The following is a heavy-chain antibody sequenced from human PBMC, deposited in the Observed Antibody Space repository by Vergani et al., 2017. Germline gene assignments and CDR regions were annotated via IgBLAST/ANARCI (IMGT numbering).Heavy chain of an antibody. Sequence: QVQLQESGPGLVKPSQTLPLTCTASGGPISSGSYYWSWSRQPAGKGLEWMGRIYTSGSTNYNPSLKSRVTMSVDTSKNQFSLKLSSVTAADTAVYYCAREDLLEWYQPDDWGQGTLVTVSS. V-gene: IGHV4-61*02. D-gene: IGHD3-3*01. CDR3: AREDLLEWYQPDD. CDR2: IYTSGST. CDR1: GGPISSGSYY. J-gene: IGHJ4*02.